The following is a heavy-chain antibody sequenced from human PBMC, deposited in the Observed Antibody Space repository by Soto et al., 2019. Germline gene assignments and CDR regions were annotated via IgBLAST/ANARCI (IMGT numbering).Heavy chain of an antibody. J-gene: IGHJ5*02. V-gene: IGHV1-69*13. Sequence: SVKVSCKASGVTFSSYAISWVRQAPGQGLEWMGGIIPIFGTANYAQKFQGRVTITADESTSTAYMELSSLRSEDTAVYYCARTEVPAAILLWFDPWGQGTLVTVSS. CDR2: IIPIFGTA. CDR3: ARTEVPAAILLWFDP. D-gene: IGHD2-2*01. CDR1: GVTFSSYA.